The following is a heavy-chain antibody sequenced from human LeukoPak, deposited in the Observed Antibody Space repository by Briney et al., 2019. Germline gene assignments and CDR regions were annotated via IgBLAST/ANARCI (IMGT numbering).Heavy chain of an antibody. Sequence: GASVKVSCKASGYTFTGYYMHWVRQAPGQGLEWMGWINPYSGGSSYAQKFQGRVTMSRDTSISTAYLELSRLRSDDTAVYYCTKNYYDSGDYYYFDYWGQGTLVTVS. V-gene: IGHV1-2*02. CDR3: TKNYYDSGDYYYFDY. CDR1: GYTFTGYY. J-gene: IGHJ4*02. CDR2: INPYSGGS. D-gene: IGHD3-22*01.